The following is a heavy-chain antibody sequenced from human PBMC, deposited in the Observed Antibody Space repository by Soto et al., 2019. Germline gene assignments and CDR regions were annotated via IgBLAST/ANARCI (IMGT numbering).Heavy chain of an antibody. J-gene: IGHJ6*02. V-gene: IGHV1-69*13. D-gene: IGHD3-3*01. CDR2: IIPIFGTA. Sequence: SVKVSCKASGGTFSSYAISWVRQAPGQGLEWMGGIIPIFGTANYAQKFQGRVTITADESTSTAYMELSSLRSEDTAVYYCARAGDFTYYDFWSGPRYYYYYGMDVLGQGSTVT. CDR1: GGTFSSYA. CDR3: ARAGDFTYYDFWSGPRYYYYYGMDV.